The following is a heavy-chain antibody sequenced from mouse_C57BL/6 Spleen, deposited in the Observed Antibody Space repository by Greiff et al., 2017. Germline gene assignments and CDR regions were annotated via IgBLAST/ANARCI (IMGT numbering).Heavy chain of an antibody. V-gene: IGHV1-61*01. CDR2: IYPSDSET. D-gene: IGHD2-5*01. CDR3: ARYSYSNRSGFAY. J-gene: IGHJ3*01. CDR1: GYTFTSYW. Sequence: VQLQQPGAELVRPGSSVKLSCKASGYTFTSYWLDWVKQRPGQGLEWIGNIYPSDSETHYNQKFKDKATLTVDKSSSTAYMQLSSLTSEDSAVYYCARYSYSNRSGFAYWGQGTLVTVSA.